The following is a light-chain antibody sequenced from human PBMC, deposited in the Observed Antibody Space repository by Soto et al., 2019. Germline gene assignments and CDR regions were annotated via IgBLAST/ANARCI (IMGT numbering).Light chain of an antibody. CDR2: TLS. V-gene: IGKV2-40*01. CDR3: QQYDNLPLT. Sequence: DIVMTQTPLSLPVTPGEPASISCRSSESLLDRGDGNTYVDWYLQKPGQSPQLLSYTLSYRASGFQDRFSGSGSVTDFTFTINSLHVEDIATYYYQQYDNLPLTFGGGTKVDIK. CDR1: ESLLDRGDGNTY. J-gene: IGKJ4*01.